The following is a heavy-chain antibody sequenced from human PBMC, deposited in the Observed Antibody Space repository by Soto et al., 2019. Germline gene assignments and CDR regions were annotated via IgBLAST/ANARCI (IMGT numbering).Heavy chain of an antibody. CDR3: AGDRVAGIWGDAGDM. D-gene: IGHD3-16*01. J-gene: IGHJ3*02. CDR1: GYTFTNHG. Sequence: QVQLVQSGTEVKKPGASVKVSCKTSGYTFTNHGINWVRQAPGQGLEWMGWINPYNANTNYAQKQQGRVTMTTDTSTTTAYMDLRRLTYDEAAVYYCAGDRVAGIWGDAGDMWAQGTVVPVTS. V-gene: IGHV1-18*04. CDR2: INPYNANT.